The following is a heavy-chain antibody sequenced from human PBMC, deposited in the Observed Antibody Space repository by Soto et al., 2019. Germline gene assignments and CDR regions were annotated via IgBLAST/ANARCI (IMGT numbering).Heavy chain of an antibody. CDR3: VRPYYSRSWFPFDR. CDR1: GFDFGDYY. CDR2: IDSGDGTT. D-gene: IGHD2-2*01. Sequence: GGSLRLSCTGSGFDFGDYYMSWIRQAPGKGLEWVSYIDSGDGTTYYTDSVKGRFTISRDNAKKTVYLQMSSLRVEDTALYYCVRPYYSRSWFPFDRWGQGTLVTVSS. J-gene: IGHJ4*02. V-gene: IGHV3-11*04.